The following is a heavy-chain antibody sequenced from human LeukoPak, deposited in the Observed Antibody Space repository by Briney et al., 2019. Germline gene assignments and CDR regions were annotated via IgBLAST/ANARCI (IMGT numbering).Heavy chain of an antibody. Sequence: ASVKVSCKASGYTFTGYYMHWVRQAPGQGLEWMGWINPNSGGTNYAQKFQGRVTMTRDTSISTAYMELSRLRSDDTAVYYCARDLVTAMVSFDYWGQGTLVTVSS. V-gene: IGHV1-2*02. CDR2: INPNSGGT. J-gene: IGHJ4*02. CDR3: ARDLVTAMVSFDY. CDR1: GYTFTGYY. D-gene: IGHD5-18*01.